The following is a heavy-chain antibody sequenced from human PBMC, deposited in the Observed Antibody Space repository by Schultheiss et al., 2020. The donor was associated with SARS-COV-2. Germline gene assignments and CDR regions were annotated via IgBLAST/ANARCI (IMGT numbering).Heavy chain of an antibody. CDR3: ARRQFYYYGMDV. CDR1: GDSISSYY. J-gene: IGHJ6*02. Sequence: GSLRLSCTVSGDSISSYYWSWIRQPPGKGLEWIGEIDHSGSTYYNPSLKGRVTISEDTSKAQISLNLTSITAADTAVYYCARRQFYYYGMDVWGQGTTVTVSS. CDR2: IDHSGST. V-gene: IGHV4-34*01.